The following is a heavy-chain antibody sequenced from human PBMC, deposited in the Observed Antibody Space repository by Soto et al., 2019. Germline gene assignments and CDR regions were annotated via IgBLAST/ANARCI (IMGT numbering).Heavy chain of an antibody. CDR3: ATGSKSDFDY. V-gene: IGHV4-59*11. J-gene: IGHJ4*02. D-gene: IGHD1-26*01. Sequence: SETLSLTCTVSGGSISSHYWSWIRQPPGKGLEWIGYIYYSGGAYYNPSLMSRATISVDTSKNQFSLKLISVTAADTAVYYCATGSKSDFDYWGQGTQVTVS. CDR1: GGSISSHY. CDR2: IYYSGGA.